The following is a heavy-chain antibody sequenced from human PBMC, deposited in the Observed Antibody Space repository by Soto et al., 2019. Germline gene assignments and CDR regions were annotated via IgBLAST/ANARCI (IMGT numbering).Heavy chain of an antibody. V-gene: IGHV3-33*01. CDR2: IWYEGSKK. CDR3: AREATLFGGKSWFAP. D-gene: IGHD3-3*01. Sequence: QVQLVESGGGVVQPGRSLRLSCVASGFTFSSYGMHWVRQAPGKGLEWVAVIWYEGSKKYHADSVKGRFTISRDNSKNTLYLQMNSLRAEDTAVYYCAREATLFGGKSWFAPWGQGTLVTVSS. CDR1: GFTFSSYG. J-gene: IGHJ5*02.